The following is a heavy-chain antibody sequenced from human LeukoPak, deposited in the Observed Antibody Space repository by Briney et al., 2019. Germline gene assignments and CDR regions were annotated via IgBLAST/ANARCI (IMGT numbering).Heavy chain of an antibody. CDR2: IRYDGSSK. D-gene: IGHD2-2*01. V-gene: IGHV3-30*02. J-gene: IGHJ4*02. CDR3: EGQLQKGRFDY. CDR1: GFTFSSYA. Sequence: PGGSLRLSCAASGFTFSSYAMNWVRQAPGRGLEWVAFIRYDGSSKYYADSVKGRFTISRDNSKNTLYLQMNSLRAEDTAVYYCEGQLQKGRFDYWGQGTLVAVSS.